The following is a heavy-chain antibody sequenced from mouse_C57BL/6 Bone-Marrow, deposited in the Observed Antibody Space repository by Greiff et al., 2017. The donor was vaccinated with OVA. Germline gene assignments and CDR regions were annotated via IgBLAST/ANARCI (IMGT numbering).Heavy chain of an antibody. J-gene: IGHJ3*01. CDR3: ARPHYEYDERGLWFAY. CDR2: IYPRSGNT. Sequence: QVQLKQSGAELARPGASVKLSCKASGYTFTSYGISWVKQRTGQGLEWIGEIYPRSGNTYYNEKFKGKATLTADKSSSTAYMELRSLTSEDSAVYFCARPHYEYDERGLWFAYWGQGTLVTVSA. D-gene: IGHD2-4*01. CDR1: GYTFTSYG. V-gene: IGHV1-81*01.